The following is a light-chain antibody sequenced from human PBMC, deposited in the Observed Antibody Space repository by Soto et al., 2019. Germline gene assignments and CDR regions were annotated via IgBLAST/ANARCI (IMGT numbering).Light chain of an antibody. J-gene: IGLJ2*01. Sequence: QSVLTQPPSASGTPGQRVTISCSGSSSNIGSNYVYWYQQVPGTAPRLLMYRASQRPSGVPDRFSGSKSGTSASLAISGLRSEDEADYYCAAWDDTLNGLVFGGGTTLTVL. V-gene: IGLV1-47*01. CDR3: AAWDDTLNGLV. CDR2: RAS. CDR1: SSNIGSNY.